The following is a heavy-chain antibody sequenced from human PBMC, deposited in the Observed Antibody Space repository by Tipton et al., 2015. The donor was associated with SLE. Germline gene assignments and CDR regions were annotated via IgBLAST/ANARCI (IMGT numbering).Heavy chain of an antibody. CDR3: AKGDITSRSLDS. D-gene: IGHD2-15*01. Sequence: TLSLTCTVSGGSISSSSYYWGWIRQPPGKGLEWIGNIYYTGNTFYNPSVMNRVVVSMDTSKNQFSLRLTSVTAADTAVYYCAKGDITSRSLDSWGQGTLVTVSS. CDR2: IYYTGNT. V-gene: IGHV4-39*07. J-gene: IGHJ4*02. CDR1: GGSISSSSYY.